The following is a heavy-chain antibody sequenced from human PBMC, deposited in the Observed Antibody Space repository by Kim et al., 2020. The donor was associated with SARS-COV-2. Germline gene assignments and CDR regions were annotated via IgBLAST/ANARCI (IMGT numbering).Heavy chain of an antibody. V-gene: IGHV3-33*05. J-gene: IGHJ4*02. Sequence: LSLTCAASGFTFSSYGMHWVRQAPGKGLEWVAVISYDGSNKYYADSVKGRFTISRDNSKNTLYLQMNSLRAEDTAVYYCARDGKVPIAAAGLYFDYWGQGTLVTVSS. CDR2: ISYDGSNK. D-gene: IGHD6-13*01. CDR3: ARDGKVPIAAAGLYFDY. CDR1: GFTFSSYG.